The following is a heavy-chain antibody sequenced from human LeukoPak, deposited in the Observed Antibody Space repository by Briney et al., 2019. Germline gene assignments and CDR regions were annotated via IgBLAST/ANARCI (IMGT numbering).Heavy chain of an antibody. V-gene: IGHV4-31*03. Sequence: SQTLSLTCTVSGGSISSGGYHWSWLRQHPGKALEWFGYIYYSGSTYYNPSLKSRVTISVDTSKNQFSLKLSSVTAADTAVYYCAREVRVVVGLYYYYYMDVWGKGTTVT. CDR1: GGSISSGGYH. D-gene: IGHD2-15*01. J-gene: IGHJ6*03. CDR3: AREVRVVVGLYYYYYMDV. CDR2: IYYSGST.